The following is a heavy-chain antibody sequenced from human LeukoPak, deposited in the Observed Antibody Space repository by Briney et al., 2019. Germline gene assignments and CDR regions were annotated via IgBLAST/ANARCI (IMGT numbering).Heavy chain of an antibody. J-gene: IGHJ6*02. CDR1: GFTFSSYA. Sequence: GGSLRLSCAASGFTFSSYAMHWVRQAPGKGLEWVAVISYDGSNKYYADSVKGRFTISRDNSKSTLYLQMNSLRAEDTAVYYCARDASYSSGWYYRYYYYGMDVWGQGTTVTVSS. CDR3: ARDASYSSGWYYRYYYYGMDV. V-gene: IGHV3-30-3*01. CDR2: ISYDGSNK. D-gene: IGHD6-19*01.